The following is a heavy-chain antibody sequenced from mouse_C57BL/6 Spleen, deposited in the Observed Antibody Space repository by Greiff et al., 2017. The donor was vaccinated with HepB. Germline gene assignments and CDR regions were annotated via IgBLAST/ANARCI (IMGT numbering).Heavy chain of an antibody. CDR1: GYTFTSYW. CDR3: ARWGSNYEDYFDY. V-gene: IGHV1-64*01. D-gene: IGHD2-5*01. Sequence: VQLQQPGAELVKPGDSVKLSCKASGYTFTSYWMHWVKQRPGQGLEWIGMIHPNSGSTNYNEKFKSKATLTVDKSSSTAYMQLSSLTSEDSAVYYCARWGSNYEDYFDYWGQGTTLTVSS. J-gene: IGHJ2*01. CDR2: IHPNSGST.